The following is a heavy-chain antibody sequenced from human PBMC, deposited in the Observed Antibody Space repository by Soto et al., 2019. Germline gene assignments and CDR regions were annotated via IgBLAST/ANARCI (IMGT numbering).Heavy chain of an antibody. CDR2: ISGSSSDT. J-gene: IGHJ4*02. CDR1: GFTFTDYY. Sequence: GGSLRLSCAASGFTFTDYYMGWIRQAPGKGLECVSYISGSSSDTNYADSVKGRFTISRDNAKNSLYLHMNSLRAEDTAVYYCARARGSYSCDYWGQGTLVTVS. V-gene: IGHV3-11*05. CDR3: ARARGSYSCDY. D-gene: IGHD1-26*01.